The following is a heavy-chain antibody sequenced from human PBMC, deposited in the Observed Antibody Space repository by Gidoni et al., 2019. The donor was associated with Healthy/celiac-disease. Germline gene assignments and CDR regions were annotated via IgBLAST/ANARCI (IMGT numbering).Heavy chain of an antibody. J-gene: IGHJ4*02. V-gene: IGHV4-38-2*02. CDR3: ARAYPAYCGGDCLFDY. CDR1: GYSISSGYY. Sequence: QVQLQESGPGLVKPSETLSLTCTVSGYSISSGYYWGWIRQPPGKGLEWIGSIYHSGSTYYNPSLKSRVTISVDTSKNQFSLKLSSVTAADTAVYYCARAYPAYCGGDCLFDYWGQGTLVTVSS. CDR2: IYHSGST. D-gene: IGHD2-21*02.